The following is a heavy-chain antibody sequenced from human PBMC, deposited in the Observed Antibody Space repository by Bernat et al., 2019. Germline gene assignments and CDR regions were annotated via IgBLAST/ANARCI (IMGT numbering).Heavy chain of an antibody. CDR2: ICTTGGNT. V-gene: IGHV3-23*01. CDR1: GFTFSGLA. Sequence: EVQLLESGGALVQPGGSLRLSCAASGFTFSGLAMSWVRQAPGRGLEWGSDICTTGGNTYYADSVRGRFTIPKDNSKDPLYLQMNSLRAEDTAVYYCARRRIAVAGTGGGGYYYYYMDVWGKGTTVTVSS. D-gene: IGHD6-19*01. J-gene: IGHJ6*03. CDR3: ARRRIAVAGTGGGGYYYYYMDV.